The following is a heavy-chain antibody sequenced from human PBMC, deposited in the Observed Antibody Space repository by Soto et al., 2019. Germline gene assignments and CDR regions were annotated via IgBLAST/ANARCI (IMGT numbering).Heavy chain of an antibody. CDR1: AASVSSGSYD. D-gene: IGHD3-16*01. Sequence: PSETLSLTCPVPAASVSSGSYDGSWLRQPTGKGLEWIGYIYSSGSTNYNPSLKSRLTISVDTSKNQLSLKLSSVTAADTAVYYCARDVGVLGGWNWFDPWGQGTLVTVS. V-gene: IGHV4-61*01. J-gene: IGHJ5*02. CDR2: IYSSGST. CDR3: ARDVGVLGGWNWFDP.